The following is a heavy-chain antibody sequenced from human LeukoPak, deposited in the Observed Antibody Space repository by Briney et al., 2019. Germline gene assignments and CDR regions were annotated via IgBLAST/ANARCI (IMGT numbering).Heavy chain of an antibody. CDR2: INPNSGGT. CDR1: GYTFTAYY. J-gene: IGHJ5*02. D-gene: IGHD3-10*01. Sequence: SVTVSRKASGYTFTAYYMHWVRQAPGHGLEWMGRINPNSGGTNYAQKFHGSVTMTRDTFISTAYMELSRLRSDDTAVYYCARDPTMVRGVIITYWFDPWGQGTLVTVSS. V-gene: IGHV1-2*06. CDR3: ARDPTMVRGVIITYWFDP.